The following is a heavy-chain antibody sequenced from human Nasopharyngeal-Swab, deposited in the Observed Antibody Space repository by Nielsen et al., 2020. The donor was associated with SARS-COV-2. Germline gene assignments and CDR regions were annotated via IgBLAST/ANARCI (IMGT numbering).Heavy chain of an antibody. Sequence: SETLSLTCAVYGGSFSGYYWSWIRQPPGKGLEWIGEINHSGSTNCNPSLKSRVTISVDTSKNQFSLKLSSVTAADTAVHYCARGGGRDIVVVPAAVPISFDYWGQGTLVTVSS. D-gene: IGHD2-2*01. CDR3: ARGGGRDIVVVPAAVPISFDY. CDR1: GGSFSGYY. J-gene: IGHJ4*02. V-gene: IGHV4-34*01. CDR2: INHSGST.